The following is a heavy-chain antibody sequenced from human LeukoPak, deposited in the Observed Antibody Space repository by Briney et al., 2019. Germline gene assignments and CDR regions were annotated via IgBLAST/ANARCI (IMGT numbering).Heavy chain of an antibody. Sequence: SETLSLTCTVYGGSFSGYYWSWIRQPPGKGLEWIGEINHRGNTNYNASLKSRVTISVDTSKNQFSLKLNSVTAADTAVYYCARGGRVRGVLDAFDIWGQGTMVSVSS. CDR3: ARGGRVRGVLDAFDI. CDR1: GGSFSGYY. J-gene: IGHJ3*02. D-gene: IGHD3-10*01. V-gene: IGHV4-34*01. CDR2: INHRGNT.